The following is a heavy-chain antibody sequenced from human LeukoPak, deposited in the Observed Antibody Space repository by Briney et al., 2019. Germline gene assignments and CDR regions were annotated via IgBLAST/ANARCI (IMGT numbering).Heavy chain of an antibody. CDR2: ISWNSGSI. D-gene: IGHD6-19*01. V-gene: IGHV3-9*03. Sequence: GGSLRLSCAAFGFTFDDYAMHWVRQAPGKGLEWVSGISWNSGSIGYADSVRGRFTISRDNAKNSLYLQMNSLRAEDMALYYCAKDAAGYYYYMDVWGKGTTVTVSS. CDR3: AKDAAGYYYYMDV. CDR1: GFTFDDYA. J-gene: IGHJ6*03.